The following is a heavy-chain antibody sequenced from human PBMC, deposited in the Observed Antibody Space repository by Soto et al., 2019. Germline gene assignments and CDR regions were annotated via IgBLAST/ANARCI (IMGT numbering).Heavy chain of an antibody. CDR3: AKDLRPDGRYDLDY. J-gene: IGHJ4*02. V-gene: IGHV3-23*01. CDR2: MVGDGSSS. D-gene: IGHD1-26*01. CDR1: GFIFRTYA. Sequence: TGGSLRLSCAASGFIFRTYAMSWVRQAPGKGLEWVSVMVGDGSSSDYADSVRGRFTISRDNSKNTLYLQMNNLRAEDTAVYYCAKDLRPDGRYDLDYWGQGTLVTVSS.